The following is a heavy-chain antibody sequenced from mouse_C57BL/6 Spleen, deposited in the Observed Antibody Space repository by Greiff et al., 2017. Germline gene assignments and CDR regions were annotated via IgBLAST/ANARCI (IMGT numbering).Heavy chain of an antibody. D-gene: IGHD1-1*01. CDR3: ARAYYDSSGYDDAMDY. CDR1: GFSINSACY. V-gene: IGHV3-3*01. CDR2: TFYSGIT. J-gene: IGHJ4*01. Sequence: EVQGVESGPSLVRPSQTLSLTCTVTGFSINSACYWIWIRQFPGNKLEYIRYTFYSGITYYNPSLESRTYITRDTSKNQFSLKLSSVTTEDTATYYCARAYYDSSGYDDAMDYWAQGTSVTVSS.